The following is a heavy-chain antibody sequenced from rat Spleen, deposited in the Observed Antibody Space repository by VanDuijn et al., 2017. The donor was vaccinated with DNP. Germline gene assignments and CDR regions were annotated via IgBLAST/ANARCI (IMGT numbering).Heavy chain of an antibody. J-gene: IGHJ2*01. Sequence: EVQLQESGPGLVKPSQSLSLTCSVTGYSITSNYWAWIRKFPGNKMEWMGYISYSGGTSYTPSLKSRISISRDTSKNQFFLQLISVTTEDTATYYCARWSRYFDYWGQGVMVTVSS. CDR3: ARWSRYFDY. CDR2: ISYSGGT. CDR1: GYSITSNY. V-gene: IGHV3-1*01.